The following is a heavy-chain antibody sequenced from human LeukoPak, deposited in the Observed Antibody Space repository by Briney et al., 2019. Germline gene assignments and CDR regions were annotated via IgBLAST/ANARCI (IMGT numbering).Heavy chain of an antibody. CDR3: ARLMTTVTTRAFDI. CDR1: GGSISSYY. J-gene: IGHJ3*02. Sequence: NPSETLSLTCTVSGGSISSYYWSWIRQPAGKGLEWIGRIYTSGSTNYNPSLKSRVTMSVDTSKNQFSLKLSSVTAADTAVYYCARLMTTVTTRAFDIWGQGTMVTVSS. D-gene: IGHD4-17*01. CDR2: IYTSGST. V-gene: IGHV4-4*07.